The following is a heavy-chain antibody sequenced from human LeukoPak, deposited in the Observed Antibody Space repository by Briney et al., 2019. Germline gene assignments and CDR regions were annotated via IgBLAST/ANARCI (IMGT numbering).Heavy chain of an antibody. CDR2: ISGSGGAGT. V-gene: IGHV3-23*01. CDR3: VKDRGGSPFYGMDV. Sequence: GGSLRLSGAASGLTFSSYGMHGVGQAPGKGLDWVSTISGSGGAGTYYADSVKDRFTASRDNSTNTLYLPMHSLTAEDTAVYYCVKDRGGSPFYGMDVWGQGTTVTVSS. CDR1: GLTFSSYG. D-gene: IGHD1-26*01. J-gene: IGHJ6*02.